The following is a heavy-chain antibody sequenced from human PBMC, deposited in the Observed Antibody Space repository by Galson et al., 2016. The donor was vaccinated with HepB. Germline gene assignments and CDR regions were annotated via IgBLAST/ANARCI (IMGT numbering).Heavy chain of an antibody. CDR2: ISATGIST. Sequence: SLRLSCAASGFTSSTYAMSWVRQAPGKGLEWVSAISATGISTYYADSVKGRFTISKDNSKNTLYLQMNGLRTEDTAIYYCATNGPQLYFHWLNSFDYWGQGTLVTVSS. D-gene: IGHD3-9*01. V-gene: IGHV3-23*01. CDR1: GFTSSTYA. CDR3: ATNGPQLYFHWLNSFDY. J-gene: IGHJ4*02.